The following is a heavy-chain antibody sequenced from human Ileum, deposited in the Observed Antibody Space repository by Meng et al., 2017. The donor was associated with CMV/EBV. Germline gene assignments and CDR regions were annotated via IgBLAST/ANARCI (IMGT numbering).Heavy chain of an antibody. CDR2: ISSSGSTI. J-gene: IGHJ4*02. V-gene: IGHV3-11*01. Sequence: FSDYAMNWVRQAPGKGLEWVSYISSSGSTIYYADSVTGRFTISRDNAKNSLYLQMNSLRAEDTAVYYCARVMGYCSGGSCYSDYFDYWGQGTLVTVSS. CDR3: ARVMGYCSGGSCYSDYFDY. D-gene: IGHD2-15*01. CDR1: FSDYA.